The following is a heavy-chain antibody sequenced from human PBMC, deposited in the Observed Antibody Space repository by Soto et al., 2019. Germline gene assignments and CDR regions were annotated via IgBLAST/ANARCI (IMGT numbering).Heavy chain of an antibody. CDR3: ATSPPNDYGDYYLVY. CDR2: FDPEDGET. CDR1: GYTFTSYD. V-gene: IGHV1-24*01. Sequence: ASVKVSCKASGYTFTSYDISWVRQAPGKGLEWMGGFDPEDGETIYAQKFQGRVTMTEDTSTDTAYMELSSLRSEDTAVYYCATSPPNDYGDYYLVYWGQGTLVTVSS. D-gene: IGHD4-17*01. J-gene: IGHJ4*02.